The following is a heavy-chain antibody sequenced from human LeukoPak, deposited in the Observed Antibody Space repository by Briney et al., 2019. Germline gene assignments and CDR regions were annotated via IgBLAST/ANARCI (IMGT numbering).Heavy chain of an antibody. CDR1: GITLSNYG. CDR2: ISDSGGGT. Sequence: GGSLRLSCAVSGITLSNYGMSWVRQAPGKGLEWVAGISDSGGGTNYADSVKGRFTISRDNPKNTLYLQMNSLRAEDTAVYFCAKRGVVIRVILVSFHREAYYFDSWGQGALVTVCS. D-gene: IGHD3-22*01. J-gene: IGHJ4*02. CDR3: AKRGVVIRVILVSFHREAYYFDS. V-gene: IGHV3-23*01.